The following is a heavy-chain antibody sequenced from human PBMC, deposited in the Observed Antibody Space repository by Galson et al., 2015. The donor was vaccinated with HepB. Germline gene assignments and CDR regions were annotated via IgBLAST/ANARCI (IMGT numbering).Heavy chain of an antibody. Sequence: SLRLSCAASGFTFTNYPFHWVRHLPGKGLEWVAVISYDGKVQFYTDSVRGRFTISRDDSRNTLYLQINSLRTEDTAVYFCARDLFRGPPDYFDHWGQGTLVTVSP. J-gene: IGHJ4*02. CDR2: ISYDGKVQ. V-gene: IGHV3-30*04. CDR1: GFTFTNYP. CDR3: ARDLFRGPPDYFDH.